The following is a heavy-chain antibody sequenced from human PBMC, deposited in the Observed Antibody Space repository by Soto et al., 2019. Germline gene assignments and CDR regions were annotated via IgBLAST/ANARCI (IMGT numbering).Heavy chain of an antibody. D-gene: IGHD4-17*01. V-gene: IGHV3-21*01. CDR1: GFTFSSYS. CDR3: ARGYGDYIPDAFNI. Sequence: EVQLVESGGGLVKPGGSLRLSCAASGFTFSSYSMNWVRQAPGEGLEWVSSITTYSTSIYYEDSVKGRFTISRDNAKNSLFLQMNSLRAEDTAVYYCARGYGDYIPDAFNIWGQGTMVTVSS. CDR2: ITTYSTSI. J-gene: IGHJ3*02.